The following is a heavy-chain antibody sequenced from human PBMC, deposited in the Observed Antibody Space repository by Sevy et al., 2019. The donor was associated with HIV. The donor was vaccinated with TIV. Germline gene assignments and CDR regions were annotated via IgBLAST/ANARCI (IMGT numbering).Heavy chain of an antibody. CDR2: IKSETDGGAA. CDR3: TTDLGFYSSK. Sequence: GSLRLSCAASGITFSSAWMSWVRLVPGKGLEWLGRIKSETDGGAADYAAAVKGRFTISRDDSKETLYLQLNSLKTEDTAVYYCTTDLGFYSSKWGQGTLVTVS. V-gene: IGHV3-15*01. J-gene: IGHJ4*02. D-gene: IGHD4-4*01. CDR1: GITFSSAW.